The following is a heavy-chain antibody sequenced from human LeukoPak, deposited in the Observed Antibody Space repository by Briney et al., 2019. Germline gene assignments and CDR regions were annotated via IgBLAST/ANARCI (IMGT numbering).Heavy chain of an antibody. Sequence: PGESLKISCKGSGYSFSIYWIGWVRQLPGKGLEWMGIIYPGDSDTRYNPSFQGQVTISADKSISTAYLQWSSLKASDTAMYYCARTGYSSSWFDYWGQGTLVTVSS. CDR1: GYSFSIYW. V-gene: IGHV5-51*01. CDR2: IYPGDSDT. CDR3: ARTGYSSSWFDY. D-gene: IGHD6-13*01. J-gene: IGHJ4*02.